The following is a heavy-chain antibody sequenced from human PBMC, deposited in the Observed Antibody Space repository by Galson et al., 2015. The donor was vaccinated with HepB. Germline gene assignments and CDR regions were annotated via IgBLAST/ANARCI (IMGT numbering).Heavy chain of an antibody. CDR3: ARGGSSSGGVGGGY. CDR2: ISYDGNDR. V-gene: IGHV3-30-3*01. J-gene: IGHJ4*02. CDR1: GFIFTNYA. D-gene: IGHD2-15*01. Sequence: SLRLSCAASGFIFTNYALFWIRQAPGKGLEWMALISYDGNDRLYADSVKGRFTISRDNSKNTLYLQMNSLRTDDTAVYYCARGGSSSGGVGGGYGGQGTLVTVSS.